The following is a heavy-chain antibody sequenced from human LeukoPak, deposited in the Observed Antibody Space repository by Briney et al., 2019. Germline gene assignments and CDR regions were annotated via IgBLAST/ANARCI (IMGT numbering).Heavy chain of an antibody. D-gene: IGHD2-2*01. CDR3: ARTTSSTSFNFDY. V-gene: IGHV2-70*11. J-gene: IGHJ4*02. CDR1: GFSLSTSGVC. Sequence: SGPALLQPTETLTLTCTFSGFSLSTSGVCVSWIRQPPGKALEWLARIDWDNEKYYSTSLKTRLTISKDTSKNQVVLTMTNMDPVDTATYYCARTTSSTSFNFDYWGQGTLVTVSS. CDR2: IDWDNEK.